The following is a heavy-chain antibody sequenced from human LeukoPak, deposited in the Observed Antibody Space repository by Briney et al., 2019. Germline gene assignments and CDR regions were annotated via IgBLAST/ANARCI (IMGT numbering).Heavy chain of an antibody. V-gene: IGHV3-23*01. Sequence: RGSLRLSCAASEFTFSRYAMNWVRQAPGKGLEWVSATGSTGVSTFYADSVKGRFTVSRDNSKNTLSLQMNSLRAEDTAVYYCAKDPGVVPAHYFDYWGQGILVTVSS. CDR1: EFTFSRYA. D-gene: IGHD2-2*01. J-gene: IGHJ4*02. CDR2: TGSTGVST. CDR3: AKDPGVVPAHYFDY.